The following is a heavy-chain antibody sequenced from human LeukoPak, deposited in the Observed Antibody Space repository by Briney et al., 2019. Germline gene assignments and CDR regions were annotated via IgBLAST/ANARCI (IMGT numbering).Heavy chain of an antibody. V-gene: IGHV3-9*01. CDR2: ISWNSGNI. D-gene: IGHD4/OR15-4a*01. CDR1: GFTFDDYA. CDR3: AKDWAFYGGAYYFDY. J-gene: IGHJ4*02. Sequence: GGSLRLSCAASGFTFDDYAMHWVRQAPGKGLEWVSGISWNSGNIGYADSVKGRFTISRDNAKNSLYLQMNTLRAEDTALYFCAKDWAFYGGAYYFDYWGQGTLVTVSS.